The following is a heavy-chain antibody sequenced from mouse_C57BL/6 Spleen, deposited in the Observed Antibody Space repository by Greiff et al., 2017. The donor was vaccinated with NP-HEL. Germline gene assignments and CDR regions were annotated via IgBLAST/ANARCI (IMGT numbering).Heavy chain of an antibody. CDR2: IYPGSGST. J-gene: IGHJ4*01. CDR1: GYTFTSYW. D-gene: IGHD1-1*01. CDR3: ARGVITTVAGYYYAMDY. Sequence: VKLQQPGAELVKPGASVKMSCKASGYTFTSYWITWVKQRPGQGLEWIGDIYPGSGSTNYNEKFKSKATLTVDTSSSTAYMQLSSLTSEDSAVYYCARGVITTVAGYYYAMDYWGQGTSVTVSS. V-gene: IGHV1-55*01.